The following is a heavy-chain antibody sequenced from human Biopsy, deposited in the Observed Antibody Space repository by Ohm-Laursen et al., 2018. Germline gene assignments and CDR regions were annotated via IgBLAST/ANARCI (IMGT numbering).Heavy chain of an antibody. V-gene: IGHV1-69*06. J-gene: IGHJ4*02. CDR2: NIPILGTG. CDR1: GGTFSNYG. CDR3: ARGPHSGSHSCFDY. Sequence: SVKVSCNAPGGTFSNYGVNWVRQAPGQGLEWLGENIPILGTGNYAQKFQDRVTVAADTSTSTATMELSSLTTEDTAIYYCARGPHSGSHSCFDYWGRGTLVTVSS. D-gene: IGHD1-26*01.